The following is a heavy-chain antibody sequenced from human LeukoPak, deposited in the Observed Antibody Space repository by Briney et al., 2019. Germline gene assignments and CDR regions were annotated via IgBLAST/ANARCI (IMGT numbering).Heavy chain of an antibody. CDR2: ISGSGGST. Sequence: PGGTLRLSCAASGFTFSSYGMSWVRQAPGKGLEWVSAISGSGGSTYYADSVKGRFTISRDNSKNTLYLQMNSLRAEDTAVYYCVRCFDWLLFGLDYWGQGTLVTVSS. J-gene: IGHJ4*02. CDR3: VRCFDWLLFGLDY. CDR1: GFTFSSYG. D-gene: IGHD3-9*01. V-gene: IGHV3-23*01.